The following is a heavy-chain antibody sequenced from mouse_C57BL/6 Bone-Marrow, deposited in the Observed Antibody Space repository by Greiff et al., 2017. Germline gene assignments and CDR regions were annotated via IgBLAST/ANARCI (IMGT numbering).Heavy chain of an antibody. Sequence: EVQGVESGGGLVKPGGSLKLSCAASGFTFSSYAMSWVRQTPEKRLEWVATISDGGSYTYYPDNVKGRFTISRDNAKNNLYLQMSHLKSEDTAMYYCARDLFWVTLFDSWGQGTTLTVAS. D-gene: IGHD2-3*01. J-gene: IGHJ2*01. V-gene: IGHV5-4*01. CDR2: ISDGGSYT. CDR3: ARDLFWVTLFDS. CDR1: GFTFSSYA.